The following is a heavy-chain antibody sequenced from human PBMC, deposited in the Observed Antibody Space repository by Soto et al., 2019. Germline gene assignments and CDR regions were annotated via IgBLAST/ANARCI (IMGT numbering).Heavy chain of an antibody. Sequence: QVQLVQSGAGVKKLGASVKVSCRPPGYTFTTYPIHWVPKAPGQRLEWMGWINAGNGNTKYSQKFQGRVTITRDTSASTAYMELSSLRSEDTAVYYCAREPWNDAPPDYWGQGTLVTVSS. D-gene: IGHD1-1*01. CDR1: GYTFTTYP. V-gene: IGHV1-3*01. J-gene: IGHJ4*02. CDR2: INAGNGNT. CDR3: AREPWNDAPPDY.